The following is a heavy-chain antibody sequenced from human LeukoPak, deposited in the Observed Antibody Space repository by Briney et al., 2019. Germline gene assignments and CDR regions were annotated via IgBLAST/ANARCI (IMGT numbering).Heavy chain of an antibody. CDR2: ISYSGST. CDR3: ARQPNWFDP. V-gene: IGHV4-59*08. CDR1: GGSISSYY. J-gene: IGHJ5*02. Sequence: SETLSLTCTVSGGSISSYYWSWIRQPPGKGLEWIGYISYSGSTNYNPSLKSRVTISVDTSKNQFSLKLNSVTAADTAVYYCARQPNWFDPWGQGTLVTVSS.